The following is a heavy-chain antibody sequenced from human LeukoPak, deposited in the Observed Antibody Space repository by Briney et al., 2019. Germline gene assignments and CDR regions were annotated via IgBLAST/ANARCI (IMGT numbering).Heavy chain of an antibody. V-gene: IGHV3-48*03. CDR1: GFTFSSYE. Sequence: GGSLRLSCAASGFTFSSYEMNWVRQAPGKGLEWVSYISSSGSTIYYADSVKGRFTISRDNAKNSLYLQMNSLRAEDTAVYYCARESYRGSSFVYWGQGTLVTVSS. D-gene: IGHD4-23*01. CDR2: ISSSGSTI. J-gene: IGHJ4*02. CDR3: ARESYRGSSFVY.